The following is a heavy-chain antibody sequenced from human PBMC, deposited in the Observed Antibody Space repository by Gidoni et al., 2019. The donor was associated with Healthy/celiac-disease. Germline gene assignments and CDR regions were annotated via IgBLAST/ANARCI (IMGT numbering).Heavy chain of an antibody. D-gene: IGHD3-3*01. CDR1: GGSISSSSYY. J-gene: IGHJ4*02. V-gene: IGHV4-39*07. CDR3: ARDDADGLYDFWSGPKSY. Sequence: QLQLQESGPGLVKPSETLSLTCTVSGGSISSSSYYWGWIRQPPGKGLEWIGSIYYSGSTYYNPSLKSRVTISVDTSKNQFSLKLSSVTAADTAVYYCARDDADGLYDFWSGPKSYWGQGTLVTVSS. CDR2: IYYSGST.